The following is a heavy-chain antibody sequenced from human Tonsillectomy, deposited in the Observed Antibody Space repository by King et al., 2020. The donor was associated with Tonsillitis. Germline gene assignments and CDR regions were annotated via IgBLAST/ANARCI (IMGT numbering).Heavy chain of an antibody. Sequence: VQLVESGGGLVQPGRSLRLSCTASGFTFGQYAMSWFRQAPGKGLEWIGFIRGKDYGRTTEYAASVKGRFTISRDDSKSIAYLQMKSLKTEDTAMYYCSRDDRDWWLPFHLWGQGTRVPVSS. J-gene: IGHJ4*02. CDR2: IRGKDYGRTT. V-gene: IGHV3-49*03. CDR3: SRDDRDWWLPFHL. D-gene: IGHD5-12*01. CDR1: GFTFGQYA.